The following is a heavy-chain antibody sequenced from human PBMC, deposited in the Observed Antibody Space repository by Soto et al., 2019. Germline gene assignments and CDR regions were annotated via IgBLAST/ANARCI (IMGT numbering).Heavy chain of an antibody. V-gene: IGHV3-23*01. Sequence: EVQLLESGGGLVQPGGSLRLSCAASGFTFSSYAMSWVRQAPGKGLEWVSAIGGSGGSTYYADSVKGRFTISRDNSKNTLYLQMNSLRAEDTAVYYCAKLYYDSSGYYSRYYFDYWGQGTLVTVSS. CDR3: AKLYYDSSGYYSRYYFDY. J-gene: IGHJ4*02. CDR2: IGGSGGST. D-gene: IGHD3-22*01. CDR1: GFTFSSYA.